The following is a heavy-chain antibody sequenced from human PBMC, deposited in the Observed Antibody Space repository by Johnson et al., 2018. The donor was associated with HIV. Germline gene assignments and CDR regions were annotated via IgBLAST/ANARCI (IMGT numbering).Heavy chain of an antibody. D-gene: IGHD3-10*01. V-gene: IGHV3-49*04. J-gene: IGHJ3*02. CDR1: GFTFSIYA. CDR2: IRSKSYGGTA. CDR3: TTGVFHAFDM. Sequence: VQLVESGGGLVQPGGSLRLSCAASGFTFSIYAMIWVRQAPGKGPEWVGFIRSKSYGGTAEYAASVKGRFAVSRDDSKSIAYLQMNSLKTEDTAVYYCTTGVFHAFDMWGQGTMVTVSS.